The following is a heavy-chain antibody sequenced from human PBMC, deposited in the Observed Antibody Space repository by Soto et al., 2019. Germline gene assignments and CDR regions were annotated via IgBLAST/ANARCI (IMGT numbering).Heavy chain of an antibody. CDR2: IYPGDSDT. Sequence: GESLKISCKVSGYSFTNNWIGWVRQMPGKGLEWMGLIYPGDSDTRYSPSFQGQVTISVDKSINTAYLQWSSLKASDTAMYFCARQAPYGSSGHSHDYWGQGTRVPAPS. D-gene: IGHD3-22*01. J-gene: IGHJ4*02. V-gene: IGHV5-51*01. CDR1: GYSFTNNW. CDR3: ARQAPYGSSGHSHDY.